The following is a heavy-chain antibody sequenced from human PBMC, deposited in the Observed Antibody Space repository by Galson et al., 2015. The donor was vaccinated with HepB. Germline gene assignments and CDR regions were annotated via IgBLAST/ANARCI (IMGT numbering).Heavy chain of an antibody. CDR1: GYTFTSYG. CDR3: TRYSSGWYGYYFDY. CDR2: ISAYNGNT. J-gene: IGHJ4*02. Sequence: SVKVSCKASGYTFTSYGISWVRQAPGQGLEWMGWISAYNGNTNYAQKLQGRVTMTTDTSTSTAYMELRSLRSDDTAVYYCTRYSSGWYGYYFDYWGQGTLVTVSS. V-gene: IGHV1-18*04. D-gene: IGHD6-19*01.